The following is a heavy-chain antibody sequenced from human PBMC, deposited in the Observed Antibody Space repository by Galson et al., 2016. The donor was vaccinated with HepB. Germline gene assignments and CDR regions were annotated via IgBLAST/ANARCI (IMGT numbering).Heavy chain of an antibody. Sequence: SLRLSCAASGFTFSSYWMHWVRQSPGKGLMWVSRIDIDGSGTRYADSAKGRFTISRDNTKNTLYLQMDSLSADDTAVYYCVRDGEKPDPDFDYWGQETLVTVSA. CDR1: GFTFSSYW. V-gene: IGHV3-74*01. J-gene: IGHJ4*02. D-gene: IGHD3-10*01. CDR2: IDIDGSGT. CDR3: VRDGEKPDPDFDY.